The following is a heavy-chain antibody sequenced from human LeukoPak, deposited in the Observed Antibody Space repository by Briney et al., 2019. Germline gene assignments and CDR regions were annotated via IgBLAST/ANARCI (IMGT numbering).Heavy chain of an antibody. CDR3: ARIRFLEWPSYFDY. V-gene: IGHV1-18*01. J-gene: IGHJ4*02. CDR2: ISAYNGNT. D-gene: IGHD3-3*01. Sequence: RASVKVSCKASGYTFTNYGISWVRQAPGQGLEWMGWISAYNGNTNYAQKLQGRVTMTTDTSTSTAYMELRSLGSDDTAVYYCARIRFLEWPSYFDYWGQGTLVTVSS. CDR1: GYTFTNYG.